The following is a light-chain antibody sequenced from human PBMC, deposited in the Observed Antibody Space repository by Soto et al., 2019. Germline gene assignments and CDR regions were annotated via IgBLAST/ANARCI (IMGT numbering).Light chain of an antibody. Sequence: QSALTQPPSASGSPGQSVTISCTGTSSDVGAYNYVSWYQQHAGKAPKLVIYEVTKRPSGVPDRFSGSKSANTASLTVSGLHAEDEAHYSCRSFASSNTGVFGGGTQLTVL. V-gene: IGLV2-8*01. CDR2: EVT. CDR3: RSFASSNTGV. J-gene: IGLJ3*02. CDR1: SSDVGAYNY.